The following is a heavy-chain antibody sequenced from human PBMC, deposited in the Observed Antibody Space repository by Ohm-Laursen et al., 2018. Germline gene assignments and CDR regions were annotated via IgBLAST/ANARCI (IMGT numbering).Heavy chain of an antibody. D-gene: IGHD3-3*01. CDR1: GFTFSSYA. CDR2: ISGSGGST. Sequence: SLRLSCAASGFTFSSYAMSWVRQAPGKGLEWVSAISGSGGSTYYADSVKGRFTVSRDNSKNTLYLQMNSLKADDTAIYYCAKDFGQWSGMDVWGQGTTVIVSS. CDR3: AKDFGQWSGMDV. J-gene: IGHJ6*02. V-gene: IGHV3-23*01.